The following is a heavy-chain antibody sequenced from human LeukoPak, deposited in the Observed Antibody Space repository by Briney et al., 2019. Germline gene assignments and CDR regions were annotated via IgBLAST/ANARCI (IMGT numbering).Heavy chain of an antibody. CDR1: GGTFSSYA. CDR3: ATQAAAGTYWFDP. D-gene: IGHD6-13*01. CDR2: IIPIFGTA. Sequence: SVKLSCKASGGTFSSYAISWVRQAPGQGLEWMGRIIPIFGTANYAQKFQGRVTITTDESTSTAYMELSSLRSEDTAVYYCATQAAAGTYWFDPWGQGTLVTVSS. V-gene: IGHV1-69*05. J-gene: IGHJ5*02.